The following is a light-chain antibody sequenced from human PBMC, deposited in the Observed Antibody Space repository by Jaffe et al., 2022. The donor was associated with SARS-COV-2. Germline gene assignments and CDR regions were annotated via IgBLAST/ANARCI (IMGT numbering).Light chain of an antibody. V-gene: IGKV4-1*01. J-gene: IGKJ1*01. CDR1: QSVLFTSNNKNY. CDR2: WAS. CDR3: HQYYTTPWT. Sequence: DIVMTQSPDSLRVSLGERATINCKSSQSVLFTSNNKNYLSWYQQKPGQPPKLLIYWASTRESGVPARFSGSGSGTEFTLTISSLQAEDVAVYYCHQYYTTPWTFGQGTKVEIK.